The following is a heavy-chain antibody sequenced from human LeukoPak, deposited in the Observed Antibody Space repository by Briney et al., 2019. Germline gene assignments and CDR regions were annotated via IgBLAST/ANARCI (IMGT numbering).Heavy chain of an antibody. CDR1: GYSISSGYY. CDR2: IYYSGST. V-gene: IGHV4-38-2*02. CDR3: ARLTVVVSYYYMDV. J-gene: IGHJ6*03. Sequence: SETLSLTCTVSGYSISSGYYWGWIRQPPGKGLEWIGSIYYSGSTYYNPSLKSRVTISVDTSKNQFSLKLCSVTAADTAVYYCARLTVVVSYYYMDVWGKGTTVTVSS. D-gene: IGHD4-23*01.